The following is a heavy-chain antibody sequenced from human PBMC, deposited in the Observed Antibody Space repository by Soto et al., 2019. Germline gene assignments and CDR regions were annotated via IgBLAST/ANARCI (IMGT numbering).Heavy chain of an antibody. CDR3: ARIPHYYDSSGYSSWLDP. D-gene: IGHD3-22*01. CDR1: GGSISSYY. J-gene: IGHJ5*02. CDR2: IYYSGST. Sequence: QVQLQESGPGLVKPSETLSLTCTVSGGSISSYYWSWIRQPPGKGLEWIGYIYYSGSTNYNPSLNGRVTMSVDTSNYQYSLNLGSVTAADTAVYSCARIPHYYDSSGYSSWLDPCCQGTLVTVSS. V-gene: IGHV4-59*01.